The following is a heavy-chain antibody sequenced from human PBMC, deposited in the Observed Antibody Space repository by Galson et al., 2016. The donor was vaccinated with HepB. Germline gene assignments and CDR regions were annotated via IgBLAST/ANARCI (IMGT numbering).Heavy chain of an antibody. J-gene: IGHJ4*02. CDR2: DSMDGRRK. Sequence: SLRLSCAASGFTFSTFGMHWVRQAPGKGLEWVAADSMDGRRKFYADSVKGRFTISRDNSNNMLFLQMSSLRVDDTAVYYCAKRHEYCPPVGCSVDYWGQGTLVSVSS. CDR3: AKRHEYCPPVGCSVDY. V-gene: IGHV3-30*18. D-gene: IGHD2/OR15-2a*01. CDR1: GFTFSTFG.